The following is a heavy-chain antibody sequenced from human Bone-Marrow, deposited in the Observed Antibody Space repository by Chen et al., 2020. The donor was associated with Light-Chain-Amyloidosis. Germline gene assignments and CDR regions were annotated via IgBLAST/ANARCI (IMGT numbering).Heavy chain of an antibody. CDR3: ARDLCYSSSCGY. CDR2: ISYDGSNK. D-gene: IGHD6-6*01. V-gene: IGHV3-30*04. Sequence: QLVESGGGVVQPGRSLRLSCAASGFTFSSYAMHWVRQAPGKGLEWVAVISYDGSNKYYADSVKGRFTISRDNSKNTLYLQMNSLRAEDTAVYYCARDLCYSSSCGYWGQGTLVTVSS. J-gene: IGHJ4*02. CDR1: GFTFSSYA.